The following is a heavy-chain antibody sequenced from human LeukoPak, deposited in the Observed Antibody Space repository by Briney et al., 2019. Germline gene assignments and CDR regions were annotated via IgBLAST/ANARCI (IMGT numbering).Heavy chain of an antibody. D-gene: IGHD3-3*01. CDR1: GFTFSSYW. Sequence: GGSLRLSCAASGFTFSSYWMSWVRQAPGKGLEWVANIKQDGSEKYYVDSVKGRFTISRDNAKSSLYLQMNSLRAEDTAVYYCARGFLEWLLYYYYYMDVWGKGTTVTVSS. J-gene: IGHJ6*03. CDR2: IKQDGSEK. CDR3: ARGFLEWLLYYYYYMDV. V-gene: IGHV3-7*01.